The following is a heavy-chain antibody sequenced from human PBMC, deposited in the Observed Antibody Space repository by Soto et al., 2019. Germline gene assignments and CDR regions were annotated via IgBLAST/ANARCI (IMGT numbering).Heavy chain of an antibody. CDR1: GYTFINHG. CDR3: ARDFYPLAYYFDP. V-gene: IGHV1-18*04. J-gene: IGHJ4*02. Sequence: QVQLVQSEAEVKKPGASVKVSCEASGYTFINHGISWVRQAPGQGLEWMGWVSGSNGKTKYAQKFQGRVTMTRETSTSTAHMELRNPTSDDTAVYFCARDFYPLAYYFDPWGQGTLVTVSS. CDR2: VSGSNGKT.